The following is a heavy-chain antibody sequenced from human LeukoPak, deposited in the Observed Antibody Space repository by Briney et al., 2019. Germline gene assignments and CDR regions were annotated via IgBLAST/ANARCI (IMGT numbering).Heavy chain of an antibody. V-gene: IGHV2-5*02. CDR2: IYLDDDK. Sequence: SGPTLVNPTQTLTLTCTFSGFSLSTSGVGVGWIRQPPGKALEWVALIYLDDDKRYSPSLKSRLTITKDTSKNQVVLKMTNMDPVDTATYYCAHSTYSSGIAAAGPRYFDLWGRGALVTVS. CDR1: GFSLSTSGVG. D-gene: IGHD6-13*01. J-gene: IGHJ2*01. CDR3: AHSTYSSGIAAAGPRYFDL.